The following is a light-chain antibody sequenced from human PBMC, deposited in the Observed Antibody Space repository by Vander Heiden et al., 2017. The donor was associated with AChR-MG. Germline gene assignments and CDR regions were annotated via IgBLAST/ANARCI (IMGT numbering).Light chain of an antibody. CDR2: GAS. CDR1: QSIGTY. J-gene: IGKJ2*01. CDR3: QQDNAQYT. Sequence: DIQMTQSPSTLPASVGDRVTITCRASQSIGTYLAWYQQKPGKAPKLLIYGASSLGGGVPSRFIGSGAGTEFTLTILRLQPDDFATYYCQQDNAQYTFDQGTRLDIK. V-gene: IGKV1-5*03.